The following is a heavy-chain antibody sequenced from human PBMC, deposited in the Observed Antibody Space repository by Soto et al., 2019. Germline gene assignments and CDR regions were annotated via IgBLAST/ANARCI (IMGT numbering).Heavy chain of an antibody. CDR3: ASSAPLRYFDWLPAGFGY. V-gene: IGHV4-4*08. CDR1: GASIRSYY. D-gene: IGHD3-9*01. J-gene: IGHJ4*02. Sequence: SETLSLTCSVSGASIRSYYWHWIRQPPGKGLEWIGYVYTSDYTRYSSSLKSRVTISVDTSKSQFYLRLSSVTAADTAVYYCASSAPLRYFDWLPAGFGYWGQGTLVTVSS. CDR2: VYTSDYT.